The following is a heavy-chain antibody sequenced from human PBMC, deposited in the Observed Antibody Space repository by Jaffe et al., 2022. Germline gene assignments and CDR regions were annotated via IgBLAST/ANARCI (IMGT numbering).Heavy chain of an antibody. D-gene: IGHD5-12*01. J-gene: IGHJ4*02. Sequence: QVQLQESGPGLVKPSETLSLTCAVSGYSISSGYYWGWIRQPPGKGLEWIGSIYHSGSTYYNPSLKSRVTISVDTSKNQFSLKLSSVTAADTAVYYCAKEYSGYDGFDYWGQGTLVTVSS. V-gene: IGHV4-38-2*02. CDR2: IYHSGST. CDR3: AKEYSGYDGFDY. CDR1: GYSISSGYY.